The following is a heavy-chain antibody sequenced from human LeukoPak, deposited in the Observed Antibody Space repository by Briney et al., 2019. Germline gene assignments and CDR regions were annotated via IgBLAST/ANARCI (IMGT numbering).Heavy chain of an antibody. CDR2: ISGSGGST. CDR3: AKDVRWFSAYCGGDCYLS. Sequence: GGSLRLSCAASGFTFSSYAMSWGRQAPGKGLEWVSAISGSGGSTYYADSVKGRFTISRDNSKNTLYLKMNSLRAEDTAVYYCAKDVRWFSAYCGGDCYLSWGQGTLVTVSS. D-gene: IGHD2-21*02. V-gene: IGHV3-23*01. CDR1: GFTFSSYA. J-gene: IGHJ5*02.